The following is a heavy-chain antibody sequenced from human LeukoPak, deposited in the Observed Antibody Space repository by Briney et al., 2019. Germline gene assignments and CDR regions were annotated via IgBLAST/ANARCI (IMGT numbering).Heavy chain of an antibody. J-gene: IGHJ4*02. CDR1: GYTFTSYG. CDR2: ISAYNGNT. Sequence: ASVKVSCKASGYTFTSYGISWVRRAPGQGLEWMGWISAYNGNTNYAQKLQGRVTMTTDTSTSTAYMELRSLRSDDTAVYYCARDLRFLEWLGDLYYFDYWGQGTLVTVSS. D-gene: IGHD3-3*01. V-gene: IGHV1-18*01. CDR3: ARDLRFLEWLGDLYYFDY.